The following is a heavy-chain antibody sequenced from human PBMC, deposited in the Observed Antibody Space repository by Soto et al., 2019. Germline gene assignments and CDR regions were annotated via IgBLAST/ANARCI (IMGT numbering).Heavy chain of an antibody. D-gene: IGHD2-2*01. Sequence: GGSLRLSCAASGFTFSSYAMHWVRQAPGKGLEWVAVISYDGSNKYYADSVKGRFTISRDNSKNTLYLQMNSLRAEDTAVYYCARDLVVVVPAATQVYYYYYGMDVWGQGTTVTVSS. J-gene: IGHJ6*02. CDR1: GFTFSSYA. CDR2: ISYDGSNK. V-gene: IGHV3-30-3*01. CDR3: ARDLVVVVPAATQVYYYYYGMDV.